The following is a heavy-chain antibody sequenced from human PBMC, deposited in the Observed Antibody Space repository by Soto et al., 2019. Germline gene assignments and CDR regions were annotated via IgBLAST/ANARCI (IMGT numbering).Heavy chain of an antibody. J-gene: IGHJ3*02. D-gene: IGHD3-22*01. V-gene: IGHV3-48*03. CDR1: GFTFSSYE. CDR3: ARAVVVITYDAFDI. Sequence: QPGGSLRLSCAASGFTFSSYEMNWVRQAPGKGLEWVSYISSSGSTIYYADSVKGRFTISRDNAKNSLYLQMNSLRAEDTAVYYCARAVVVITYDAFDIWGQGTMVTVSS. CDR2: ISSSGSTI.